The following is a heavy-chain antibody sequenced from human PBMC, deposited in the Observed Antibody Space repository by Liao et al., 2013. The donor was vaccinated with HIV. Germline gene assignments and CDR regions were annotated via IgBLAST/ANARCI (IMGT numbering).Heavy chain of an antibody. CDR1: GDSISSGSYY. V-gene: IGHV4-61*02. D-gene: IGHD2-15*01. Sequence: QVQLQESGPGLVKPSQILSLTCSVSGDSISSGSYYWNWIRQPAGKGLEWIGRIYTSGSTNYNPSLKSRVTISADTSKNQFSLKLSSVTPADTAVYYCAREEAYCSGGICYLFPKWYFDLWGRGTLVTVSS. CDR3: AREEAYCSGGICYLFPKWYFDL. CDR2: IYTSGST. J-gene: IGHJ2*01.